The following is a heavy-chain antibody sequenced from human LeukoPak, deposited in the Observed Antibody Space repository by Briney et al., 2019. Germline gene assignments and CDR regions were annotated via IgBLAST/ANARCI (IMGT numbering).Heavy chain of an antibody. Sequence: SETLSLTCTVSGGSISSYYWRWIRQPPGKGLEWIGYIYYSGSTNYNPSLKSRVTISVDTSKNQFSLKLSSVTAADTAVYYCAREIAVAGHFDYWGQGTLVTVSS. CDR1: GGSISSYY. CDR3: AREIAVAGHFDY. J-gene: IGHJ4*02. CDR2: IYYSGST. V-gene: IGHV4-59*01. D-gene: IGHD6-19*01.